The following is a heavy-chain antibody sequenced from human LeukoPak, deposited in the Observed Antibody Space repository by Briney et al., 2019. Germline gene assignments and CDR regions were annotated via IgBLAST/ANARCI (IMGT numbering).Heavy chain of an antibody. J-gene: IGHJ4*02. D-gene: IGHD3-10*01. CDR1: GYTFTSYG. CDR3: ARRPYGPRLYYFDY. CDR2: ISAYNGST. Sequence: ASVKVSCKASGYTFTSYGISWVRQAPGQGLEWMGWISAYNGSTNYAQKFQGRVTITADESTSTAYMELSSLRSEDTAVYYCARRPYGPRLYYFDYWGQGTLVTVSS. V-gene: IGHV1-18*01.